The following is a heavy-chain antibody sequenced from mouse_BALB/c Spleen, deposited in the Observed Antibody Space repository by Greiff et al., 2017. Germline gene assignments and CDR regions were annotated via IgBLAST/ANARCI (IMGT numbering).Heavy chain of an antibody. D-gene: IGHD1-2*01. J-gene: IGHJ4*01. V-gene: IGHV1S81*02. CDR3: TRSPNHYYGYYAMDY. CDR2: INPSNGGT. CDR1: GYTFTSYY. Sequence: QVQLQQSGAELVKPGASVKLSCKASGYTFTSYYLYWVKQRPGQGLEWIGEINPSNGGTNFNDKFNSKATLTVDKSSSTEYMKISNLTSEDSAVYYCTRSPNHYYGYYAMDYWGQGTSVTVSS.